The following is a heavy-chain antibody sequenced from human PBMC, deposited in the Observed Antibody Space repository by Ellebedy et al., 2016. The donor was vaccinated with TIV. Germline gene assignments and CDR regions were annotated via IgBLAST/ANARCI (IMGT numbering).Heavy chain of an antibody. Sequence: SDTLSLTXAVSGGSISSGGYYWSWIRQHQGKGLEWIGYIYYSGSTYYNPSLKSRVTISVDTSKNQFSLKLSSVTAADTSVYYCARGGGSYYSSHFDYWGQGTLVTVSS. J-gene: IGHJ4*02. CDR1: GGSISSGGYY. CDR2: IYYSGST. D-gene: IGHD1-26*01. V-gene: IGHV4-31*11. CDR3: ARGGGSYYSSHFDY.